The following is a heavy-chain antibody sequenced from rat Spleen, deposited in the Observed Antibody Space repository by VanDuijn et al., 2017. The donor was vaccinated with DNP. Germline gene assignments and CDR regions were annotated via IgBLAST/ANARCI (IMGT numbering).Heavy chain of an antibody. CDR2: IQSGGNT. V-gene: IGHV2-27*01. Sequence: QVQLEESGPGLMQPSETLSLTCTVSGFSLTNYHVHWVRQPPGKGLEWMGRIQSGGNTYYNSGLKSRLSISRDTSKSQVFLKMNSLQPEDTAIYFCSRGDWFAYWGQGTLVTVSS. CDR3: SRGDWFAY. CDR1: GFSLTNYH. J-gene: IGHJ3*01.